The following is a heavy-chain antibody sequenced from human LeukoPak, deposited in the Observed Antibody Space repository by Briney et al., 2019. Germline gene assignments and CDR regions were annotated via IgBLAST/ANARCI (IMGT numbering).Heavy chain of an antibody. Sequence: GSLRLSCAASGFTFSSYWMNWARQAPGKGLEWVASINHNGNVNYYVDSVKGRFTISRDNSKNTLYQQMNSLRAEDTAVYYCAKDPPSSGTTFDYWGQGTLVTVSS. CDR1: GFTFSSYW. D-gene: IGHD2/OR15-2a*01. V-gene: IGHV3-7*03. CDR2: INHNGNVN. J-gene: IGHJ4*02. CDR3: AKDPPSSGTTFDY.